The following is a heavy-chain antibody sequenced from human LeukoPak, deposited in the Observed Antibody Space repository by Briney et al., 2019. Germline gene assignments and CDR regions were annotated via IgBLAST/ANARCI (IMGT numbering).Heavy chain of an antibody. D-gene: IGHD3-10*01. CDR3: AIYGVRGVPFDY. Sequence: ASVKVSCKASGYTFTGYYMHWVRQAPGQGLEWMGWINPNSGGTNYAQKFQGRVTMTEDTSTDTAYMELSSLRSEDTAVYYCAIYGVRGVPFDYWGQGTLVTVSS. CDR2: INPNSGGT. CDR1: GYTFTGYY. J-gene: IGHJ4*02. V-gene: IGHV1-2*02.